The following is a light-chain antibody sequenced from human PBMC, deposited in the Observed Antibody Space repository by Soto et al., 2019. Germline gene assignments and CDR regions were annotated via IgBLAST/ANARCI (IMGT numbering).Light chain of an antibody. V-gene: IGLV2-14*01. Sequence: QSALTQPASVSGSPGQSITISCTGTSSDFGGVSWYQQHPGKAPKLMIYDVSNRPSGVSNRFSGSKSGNTASLTISGLQAEDEADYYCSSYTSSSTRVFGTGTKVTVL. CDR2: DVS. CDR1: SSDFGG. CDR3: SSYTSSSTRV. J-gene: IGLJ1*01.